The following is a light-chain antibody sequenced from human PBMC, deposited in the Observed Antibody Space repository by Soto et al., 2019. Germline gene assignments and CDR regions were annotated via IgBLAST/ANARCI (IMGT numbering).Light chain of an antibody. CDR3: QQYYRYLT. J-gene: IGKJ2*01. CDR1: QSVGTY. CDR2: DAS. V-gene: IGKV3-11*01. Sequence: EIVLTQSPAILSLSPGERATLSCRASQSVGTYLDWYQQKLGQAPRLLIYDASTRATGIPARFSGGGSGTDFTITISSLEPEDFATYYCQQYYRYLTFGQGTKLEIK.